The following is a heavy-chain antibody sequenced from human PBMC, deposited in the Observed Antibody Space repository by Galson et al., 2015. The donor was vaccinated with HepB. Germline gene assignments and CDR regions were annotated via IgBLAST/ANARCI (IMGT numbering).Heavy chain of an antibody. Sequence: SLRLSCAASGFTFSSYAMSWVRQAQGKGLEWVSTVSNSGGTTYNADSVKGRFTISRDNSRNTLYLQMNSLRAEDTAVYYCVFGYYFDYWGQGTLVTVSS. CDR3: VFGYYFDY. CDR1: GFTFSSYA. CDR2: VSNSGGTT. D-gene: IGHD3-16*01. V-gene: IGHV3-23*01. J-gene: IGHJ4*02.